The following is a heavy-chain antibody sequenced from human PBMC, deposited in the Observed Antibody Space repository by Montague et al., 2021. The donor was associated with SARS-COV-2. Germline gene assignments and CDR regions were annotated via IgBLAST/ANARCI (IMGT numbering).Heavy chain of an antibody. CDR1: GGSISSSSYY. J-gene: IGHJ6*02. V-gene: IGHV4-61*05. CDR2: IYYSGST. Sequence: SETLSLTCTVSGGSISSSSYYWGWIRQPPGKGLEWIGYIYYSGSTNYNPSLKSRVTISVDTSKNQFSLKLSSVTAADTAVYYCARAIGSMYSSGWYYYYCGMDVWGQGTTVTVSS. D-gene: IGHD6-19*01. CDR3: ARAIGSMYSSGWYYYYCGMDV.